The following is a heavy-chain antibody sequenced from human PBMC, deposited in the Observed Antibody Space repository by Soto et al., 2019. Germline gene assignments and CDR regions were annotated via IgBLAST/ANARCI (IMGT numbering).Heavy chain of an antibody. CDR3: ARGRQVAV. CDR1: GFTLSNYC. D-gene: IGHD2-15*01. Sequence: EVQLVESGGGLVQPGGSLRLSCVASGFTLSNYCMTWVRQAPGKGLEWVANINSEGSEKNYVDSVKGRFTISRDNANNALSPQMNSLRVEDTGIYYCARGRQVAVWGQGTLVIVSS. CDR2: INSEGSEK. J-gene: IGHJ4*02. V-gene: IGHV3-7*02.